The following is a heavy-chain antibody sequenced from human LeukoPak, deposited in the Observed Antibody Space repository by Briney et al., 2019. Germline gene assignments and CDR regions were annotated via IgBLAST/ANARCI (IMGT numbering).Heavy chain of an antibody. D-gene: IGHD4-17*01. CDR2: ISDSGGRT. Sequence: PGGSLRLSCAASAFTFNTNPMAWVRQAPGKGLEWVSLISDSGGRTYYADSVKGRFTISRDNSKNTLFLQMSSLRVKDTAIYYCAKERQTTTAFDSWGQGTLVTVSS. V-gene: IGHV3-23*01. CDR1: AFTFNTNP. CDR3: AKERQTTTAFDS. J-gene: IGHJ4*02.